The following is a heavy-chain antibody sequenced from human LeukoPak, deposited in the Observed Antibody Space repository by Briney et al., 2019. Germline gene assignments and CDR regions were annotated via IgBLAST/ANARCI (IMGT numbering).Heavy chain of an antibody. Sequence: GGSLRLSCVASGFTFSAYSMTWVRQAPGKGLDWVSSISVSGGGTYYADSVRGRFTISRDNSKNTLYLHMNSLRAEDTAVYYCVKDWRDESNCGGDCLQYWGQGTLVAVSS. D-gene: IGHD2-21*02. J-gene: IGHJ4*02. CDR3: VKDWRDESNCGGDCLQY. CDR1: GFTFSAYS. V-gene: IGHV3-23*01. CDR2: ISVSGGGT.